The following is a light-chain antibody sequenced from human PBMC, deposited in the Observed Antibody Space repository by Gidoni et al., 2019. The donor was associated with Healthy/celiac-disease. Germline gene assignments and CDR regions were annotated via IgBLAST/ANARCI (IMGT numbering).Light chain of an antibody. Sequence: IQLTQSPSSLSASVGDRVTITCRASQSLSSYLNWYQQKPGKAPTLLIYAASSMESGVPARFSGSGSGTEFTLTISSLQSEDFATYYCQQSYSSPLTFGGGTKVEIK. V-gene: IGKV1-39*01. J-gene: IGKJ4*02. CDR1: QSLSSY. CDR2: AAS. CDR3: QQSYSSPLT.